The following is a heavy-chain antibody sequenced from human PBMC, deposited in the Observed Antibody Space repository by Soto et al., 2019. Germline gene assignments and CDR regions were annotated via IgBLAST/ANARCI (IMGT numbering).Heavy chain of an antibody. CDR1: GGTFSSYA. J-gene: IGHJ6*02. D-gene: IGHD4-17*01. Sequence: GPSMKVSRKASGGTFSSYAITWVRQAPVQWLEWMGGIIPIFGTANYAQKFQGRVTITADESTSTAYMELSSLRSEDTAVYYCARGVRWRSYYYYYGMDVWGQGTTVTVSS. CDR2: IIPIFGTA. CDR3: ARGVRWRSYYYYYGMDV. V-gene: IGHV1-69*13.